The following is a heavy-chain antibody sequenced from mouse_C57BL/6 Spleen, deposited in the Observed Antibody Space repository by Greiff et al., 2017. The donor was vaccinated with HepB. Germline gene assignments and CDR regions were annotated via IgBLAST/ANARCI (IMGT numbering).Heavy chain of an antibody. D-gene: IGHD2-5*01. CDR3: AREGYSNYDYFDY. V-gene: IGHV1-7*01. CDR1: GYTFTSYW. Sequence: VQLQQSGAELAKPGASVKLSCKASGYTFTSYWMHWVKQRPGQGLEWIGYINPSSGYTKYNQKFKDKATLTVDKSSSTAYMQLSSLTYEDSAVYYCAREGYSNYDYFDYWGQGTTLTVSS. J-gene: IGHJ2*01. CDR2: INPSSGYT.